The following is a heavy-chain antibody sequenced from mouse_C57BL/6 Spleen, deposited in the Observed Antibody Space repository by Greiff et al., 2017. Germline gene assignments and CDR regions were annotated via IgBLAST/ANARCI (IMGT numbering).Heavy chain of an antibody. V-gene: IGHV1-52*01. CDR2: IDPSDSET. Sequence: QVQLQQPGAELVRPGSSVKLSCKASGYTFTSYWMHWVKQRPIQGLEWIGNIDPSDSETHYNQKFKDKATLTVDKSSSTAYMQISSLTSEDSAVYYCARYGSSSGYAMDYWGQGTSVTVSS. D-gene: IGHD1-1*01. CDR3: ARYGSSSGYAMDY. J-gene: IGHJ4*01. CDR1: GYTFTSYW.